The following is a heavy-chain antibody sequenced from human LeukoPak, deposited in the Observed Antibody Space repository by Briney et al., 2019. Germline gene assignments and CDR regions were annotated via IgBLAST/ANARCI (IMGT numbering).Heavy chain of an antibody. CDR1: GYTFTSYG. D-gene: IGHD3-3*01. V-gene: IGHV1-18*01. CDR3: ARRKTYDFEPGGDY. Sequence: GASVKVSCKASGYTFTSYGISWVRQAPGQGLEWMGWISAYNGNTNYAQKLQGRVTMTTDTSTSTAYMELRSLRSDDTAAYYCARRKTYDFEPGGDYWGQGTLVTVSS. J-gene: IGHJ4*02. CDR2: ISAYNGNT.